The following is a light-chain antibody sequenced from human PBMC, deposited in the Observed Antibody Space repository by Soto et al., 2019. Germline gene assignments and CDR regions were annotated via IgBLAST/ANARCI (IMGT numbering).Light chain of an antibody. CDR3: QQYKIFPYT. CDR1: ETISNF. J-gene: IGKJ2*01. CDR2: DAS. V-gene: IGKV1-5*01. Sequence: DIQMTQSPSTLSASVGDRVAITCRASETISNFLAWYQQKPGKGPKLLFFDASNLESGVPSRFSGSGSGTEFTHTITSLQPDDFATYYCQQYKIFPYTFGQGNNLDLK.